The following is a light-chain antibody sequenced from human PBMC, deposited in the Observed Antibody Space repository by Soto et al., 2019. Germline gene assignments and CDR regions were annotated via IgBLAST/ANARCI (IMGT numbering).Light chain of an antibody. V-gene: IGKV1-9*01. CDR1: QDIAIY. J-gene: IGKJ4*01. CDR2: TAS. CDR3: QQTRAYPST. Sequence: IQLTQSPASLSASVGDRVTFTCRASQDIAIYLAWYQQKPGEAPNLLIHTASTLHGGVPSRFSGSGSGTDFILTITSLQAEDFATYYCQQTRAYPSTFGGGTKVEIK.